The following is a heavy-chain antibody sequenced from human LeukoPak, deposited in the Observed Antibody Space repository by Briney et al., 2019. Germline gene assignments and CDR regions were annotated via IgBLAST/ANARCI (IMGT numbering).Heavy chain of an antibody. V-gene: IGHV3-11*05. CDR2: ISSSSWYT. CDR1: GFSFSHYY. D-gene: IGHD3-10*01. Sequence: GCCLRVSCAASGFSFSHYYLRWIRQAPGKGLEWVSYISSSSWYTNYPDPPKGRFTISRDNAKNSLYLQMNSLRAEDTAVYYCARDFGSSFGKLFSPVDYWGQGTLVTVSS. CDR3: ARDFGSSFGKLFSPVDY. J-gene: IGHJ4*02.